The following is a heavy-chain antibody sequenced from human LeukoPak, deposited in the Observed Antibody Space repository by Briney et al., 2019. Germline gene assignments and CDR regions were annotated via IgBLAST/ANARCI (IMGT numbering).Heavy chain of an antibody. CDR1: GFTFSNYW. D-gene: IGHD2-15*01. CDR2: ICVGGRTT. V-gene: IGHV3-74*01. CDR3: IRDYRSADL. Sequence: GGSLRLSCVASGFTFSNYWMHWVRQPPGKGLVWVSSICVGGRTTNYADSVKGRFTISRDNAKNTVYLEMNSLSVEDTATYYCIRDYRSADLWGQGTLVTVTS. J-gene: IGHJ5*02.